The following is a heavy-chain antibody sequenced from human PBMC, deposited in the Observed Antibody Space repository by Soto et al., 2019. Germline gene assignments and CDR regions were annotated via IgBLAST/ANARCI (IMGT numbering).Heavy chain of an antibody. CDR1: GDSMSGYY. D-gene: IGHD5-18*01. CDR3: ARGSSAYSYGYHFDY. J-gene: IGHJ4*02. V-gene: IGHV4-59*01. CDR2: IYYSGST. Sequence: SWTRARSWTVSGDSMSGYYWSWMRQPPGKGLEWMGYIYYSGSTNYNPSLKSRVTISVDTSKNQFSLKLSSVTAADTAVYYCARGSSAYSYGYHFDYWGQGTLVTVSS.